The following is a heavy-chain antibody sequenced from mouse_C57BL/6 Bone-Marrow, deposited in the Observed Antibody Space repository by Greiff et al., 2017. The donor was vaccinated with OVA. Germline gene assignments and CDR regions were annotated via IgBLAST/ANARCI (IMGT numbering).Heavy chain of an antibody. CDR1: GFTFSSYG. CDR2: ISSGGSYP. D-gene: IGHD1-1*01. Sequence: EVMLVESGGDLVKPGGSLKLSCAASGFTFSSYGMSWVRQTPDKRLEWVATISSGGSYPYYPDSVKGRFTLSSDNAKNTLYLQRCSLKAEDTAMYYCARPVYYYGIAYWGQGTLVTVSA. V-gene: IGHV5-6*01. J-gene: IGHJ3*01. CDR3: ARPVYYYGIAY.